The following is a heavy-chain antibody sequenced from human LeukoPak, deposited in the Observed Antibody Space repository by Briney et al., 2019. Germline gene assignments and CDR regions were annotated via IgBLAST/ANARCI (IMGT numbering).Heavy chain of an antibody. CDR1: GGSVSNYD. D-gene: IGHD2-2*01. CDR2: IYSSGST. J-gene: IGHJ6*03. CDR3: ARVLEVHGYDYMDV. Sequence: SETLSLTCTVSGGSVSNYDWSWIRQPPGKGLEWIGYIYSSGSTNYNPSLKSRLTISVDTSKNQFSLKLNSVTAADTAVYYCARVLEVHGYDYMDVWGKGTMVTVSS. V-gene: IGHV4-59*02.